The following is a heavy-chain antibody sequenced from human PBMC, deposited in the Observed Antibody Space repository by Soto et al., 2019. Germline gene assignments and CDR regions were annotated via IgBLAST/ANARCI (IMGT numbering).Heavy chain of an antibody. CDR3: ARHQNFYDSSRYYFPEYFQH. CDR1: GGSISSYY. CDR2: IYHSGST. Sequence: SEILSLTCTVSGGSISSYYWSWIRQPPGKGLEWIGYIYHSGSTNYNPSLKSRVTISVDTSKNQFSLKLSSVTAADTAVYYCARHQNFYDSSRYYFPEYFQHWGQGTLVTVSS. J-gene: IGHJ1*01. D-gene: IGHD3-22*01. V-gene: IGHV4-59*01.